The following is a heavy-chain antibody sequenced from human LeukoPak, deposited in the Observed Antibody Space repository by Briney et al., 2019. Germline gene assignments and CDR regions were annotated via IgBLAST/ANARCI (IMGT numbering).Heavy chain of an antibody. D-gene: IGHD3-10*01. V-gene: IGHV3-23*01. CDR2: IGGSSDFT. J-gene: IGHJ4*02. Sequence: GGSLRLSCAASGFTFSSYAMSWVRQAPGKGLEWVSAIGGSSDFTYYAEDVKGRFTISRDNSKKTLYLQMNSLRAEDTAVYYCAKADRGWGVITKDWGQGTLVTVSS. CDR3: AKADRGWGVITKD. CDR1: GFTFSSYA.